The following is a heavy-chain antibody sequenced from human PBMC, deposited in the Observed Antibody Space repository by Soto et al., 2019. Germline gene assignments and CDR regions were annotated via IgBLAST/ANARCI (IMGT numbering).Heavy chain of an antibody. D-gene: IGHD6-19*01. Sequence: GASVKVSCKASGYTFTSYGISWVRQAPGQGLEWMGWISAYNGNTNYAQKLQGRVTMTTDTSTSTAYMELRSLRSDDTAVYYCARDDIAVAGTGYFDYWGQGTLVTVSS. CDR1: GYTFTSYG. CDR3: ARDDIAVAGTGYFDY. J-gene: IGHJ4*02. V-gene: IGHV1-18*01. CDR2: ISAYNGNT.